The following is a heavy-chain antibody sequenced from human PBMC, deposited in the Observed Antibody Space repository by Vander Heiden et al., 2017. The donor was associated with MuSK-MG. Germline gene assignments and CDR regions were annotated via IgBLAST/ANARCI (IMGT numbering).Heavy chain of an antibody. CDR3: ARAGAYSSGGIAFDY. Sequence: EVQLVESGGGLVQPGGSLRLSCAASGFTFSRYEMNWVRQAPGKGLEWVSYISSSGSTIYYADSVKGRFTISRDNAKNSLYLQMNSLRAEDTAVYYCARAGAYSSGGIAFDYWGQGTLVTVSS. V-gene: IGHV3-48*03. CDR2: ISSSGSTI. J-gene: IGHJ4*02. CDR1: GFTFSRYE. D-gene: IGHD2-15*01.